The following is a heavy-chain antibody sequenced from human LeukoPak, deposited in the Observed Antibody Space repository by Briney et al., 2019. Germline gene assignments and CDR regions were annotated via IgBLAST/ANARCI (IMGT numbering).Heavy chain of an antibody. D-gene: IGHD3-3*01. Sequence: PSETLSLTCTVSGGSISSYHWSWIRQPPGKGLEWIGYIYYSGSTNYNPSLKSRVTISVDTSKNQFSLKLSSVTAADTAVYYCAREGSGYNWFDPWGQGTLVTVSS. CDR2: IYYSGST. J-gene: IGHJ5*02. CDR1: GGSISSYH. V-gene: IGHV4-59*01. CDR3: AREGSGYNWFDP.